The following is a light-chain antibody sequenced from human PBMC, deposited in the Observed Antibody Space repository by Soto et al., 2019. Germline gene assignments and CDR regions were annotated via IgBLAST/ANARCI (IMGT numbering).Light chain of an antibody. CDR3: QTWGTGIYVV. CDR2: LNSDGSH. J-gene: IGLJ2*01. V-gene: IGLV4-69*01. CDR1: SGHSSYA. Sequence: QPVLTQSPSASASLGASVKLTCTLSSGHSSYAIAWHQQQPEKGPRYLMKLNSDGSHSKGDGIPDRFSGSSSGAERYLTISSLQSEDEADYYCQTWGTGIYVVFGGGTKLT.